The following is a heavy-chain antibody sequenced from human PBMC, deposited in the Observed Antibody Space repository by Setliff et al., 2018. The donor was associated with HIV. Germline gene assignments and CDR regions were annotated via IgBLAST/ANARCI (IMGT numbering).Heavy chain of an antibody. V-gene: IGHV2-5*01. CDR3: AHRLSYYDTSGYYSYYFDY. J-gene: IGHJ4*02. CDR2: IHWNDAN. CDR1: GFSLTTSGVG. D-gene: IGHD3-22*01. Sequence: SGPTLVNPTQTLTLTCTFSGFSLTTSGVGVGWIRQPPGKALEWLAVIHWNDANHYSPSLKSRLTITKDTSKNQVVLTMTNMDPVDTATYYCAHRLSYYDTSGYYSYYFDYWGQGTLVTVSS.